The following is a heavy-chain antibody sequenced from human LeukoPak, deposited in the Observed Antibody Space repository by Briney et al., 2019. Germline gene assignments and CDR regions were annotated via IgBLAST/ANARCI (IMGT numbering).Heavy chain of an antibody. Sequence: GGSLRLSCAASGFTFSDHAMSWVRQTPAKGLESVSSISAGGDRTHYADSVKGRFTVSRDNSKNTLYLHMNSLRAEDTAVYFCAYLDSSGYYYGRLRFWGQGTPVTVSS. J-gene: IGHJ4*02. D-gene: IGHD3-22*01. CDR1: GFTFSDHA. V-gene: IGHV3-23*01. CDR2: ISAGGDRT. CDR3: AYLDSSGYYYGRLRF.